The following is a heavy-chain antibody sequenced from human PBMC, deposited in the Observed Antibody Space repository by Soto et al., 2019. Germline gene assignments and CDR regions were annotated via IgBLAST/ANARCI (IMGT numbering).Heavy chain of an antibody. CDR3: ASRSYYYYYYGMDV. V-gene: IGHV4-39*01. Sequence: SETLSLTCTVSGGSISSSSYYWGWIRQPPGKGLEWIGSIYYSGSTYYNPSLKSRVTISVDTSKNQFSLKLSSVTAADTAVYYCASRSYYYYYYGMDVWRQGTTVTVSS. CDR1: GGSISSSSYY. J-gene: IGHJ6*02. CDR2: IYYSGST. D-gene: IGHD3-16*02.